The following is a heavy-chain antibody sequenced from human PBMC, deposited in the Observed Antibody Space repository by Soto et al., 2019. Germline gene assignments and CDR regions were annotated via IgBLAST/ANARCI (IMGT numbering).Heavy chain of an antibody. CDR3: ARGRTVASIGPLLV. V-gene: IGHV1-18*01. D-gene: IGHD1-1*01. Sequence: QIQLVQSGAEVKKPGASVKVSCKASGYNFFDYGVSWVRQAPGQGRERMGWVSPKSGNTDYARKVQGRVTMTTDISTGTAYMELRGLISDDTGVYYCARGRTVASIGPLLVWGQGTLVSVSS. CDR1: GYNFFDYG. CDR2: VSPKSGNT. J-gene: IGHJ1*01.